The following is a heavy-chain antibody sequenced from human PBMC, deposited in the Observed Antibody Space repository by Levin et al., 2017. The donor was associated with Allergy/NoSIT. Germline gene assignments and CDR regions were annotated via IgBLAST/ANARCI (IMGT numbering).Heavy chain of an antibody. Sequence: GESLKISCAASGITVSGNYMSWVRQAPGRGLEWVSVIHSGGITQYTDSVKGRFTISRDNSKNTLYLQMNSLRAEDTAVYYCATRFSSGWYAYWGQGTLVTVSS. CDR2: IHSGGIT. CDR1: GITVSGNY. J-gene: IGHJ4*02. D-gene: IGHD6-19*01. V-gene: IGHV3-53*01. CDR3: ATRFSSGWYAY.